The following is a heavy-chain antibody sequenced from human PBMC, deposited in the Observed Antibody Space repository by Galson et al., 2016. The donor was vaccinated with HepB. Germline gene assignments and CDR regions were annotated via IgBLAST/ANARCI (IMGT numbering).Heavy chain of an antibody. J-gene: IGHJ4*02. V-gene: IGHV3-30*04. D-gene: IGHD6-19*01. Sequence: SLRLSCAASGFTFSSYAMPWVRQAPGKGMEWVAVITYDGSNKYKDDSVTGRFTISRDNSKNTLYLQMNSLRAEDTAVYYCARRTSYSSGWYEVGYWGQGTLVTVSS. CDR1: GFTFSSYA. CDR2: ITYDGSNK. CDR3: ARRTSYSSGWYEVGY.